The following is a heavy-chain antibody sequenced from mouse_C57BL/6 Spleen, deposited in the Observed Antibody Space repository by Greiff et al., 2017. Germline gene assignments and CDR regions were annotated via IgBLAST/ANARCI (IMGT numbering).Heavy chain of an antibody. V-gene: IGHV1-12*01. Sequence: LQQSGAELVRPGASVKMSCKASGYTFTSYNMHWVKQTPRQGLEWIGAIYPGNGGTSYNQKFKGKVTLTVDKSSSTAYMQLSSLTSEDSAVYFCARGDYYGSSPLLDYWGQGTTLTVSS. CDR3: ARGDYYGSSPLLDY. CDR1: GYTFTSYN. CDR2: IYPGNGGT. J-gene: IGHJ2*01. D-gene: IGHD1-1*01.